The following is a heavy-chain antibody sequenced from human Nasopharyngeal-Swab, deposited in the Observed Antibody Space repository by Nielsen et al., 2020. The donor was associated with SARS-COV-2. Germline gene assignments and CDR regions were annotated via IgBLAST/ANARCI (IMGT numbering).Heavy chain of an antibody. V-gene: IGHV4-59*01. D-gene: IGHD6-19*01. Sequence: CQAAGRGLSWIGYIYYSGSTNYNPSLKSRVTISVDTSKNQFSLKLSSVTAADTAVYYCARDRAWDSSGWDYYYGMDVWGQGTTVTVSS. CDR2: IYYSGST. CDR3: ARDRAWDSSGWDYYYGMDV. J-gene: IGHJ6*02.